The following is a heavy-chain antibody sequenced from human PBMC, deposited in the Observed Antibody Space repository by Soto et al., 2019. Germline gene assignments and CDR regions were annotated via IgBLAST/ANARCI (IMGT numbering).Heavy chain of an antibody. Sequence: ASVKVSCKASENNFASYATHWVRQAPGQGLEWVGRINAGNGDTKYSEKFQGRVTITRDTSASTAYMELSSLRSEDTAAYYCARGDILTGYYLNWFDPWGQGTLVTVSS. CDR1: ENNFASYA. D-gene: IGHD3-9*01. CDR3: ARGDILTGYYLNWFDP. CDR2: INAGNGDT. V-gene: IGHV1-3*01. J-gene: IGHJ5*02.